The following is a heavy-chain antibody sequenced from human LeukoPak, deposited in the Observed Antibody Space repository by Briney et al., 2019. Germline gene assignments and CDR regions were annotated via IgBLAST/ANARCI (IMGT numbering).Heavy chain of an antibody. Sequence: ASVKVSCKASGYTFTSYDINWVRRATGQGLEWMGYTNPNSGNTAYAQKFQGRVTMTTDTSISTAYMELSSLRSGDTAVYYCARGYGSGSSDYWGQGTLVTVSS. CDR3: ARGYGSGSSDY. CDR1: GYTFTSYD. D-gene: IGHD3-10*01. J-gene: IGHJ4*02. CDR2: TNPNSGNT. V-gene: IGHV1-8*01.